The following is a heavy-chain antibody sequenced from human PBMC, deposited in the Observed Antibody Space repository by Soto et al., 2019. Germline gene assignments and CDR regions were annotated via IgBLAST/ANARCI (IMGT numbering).Heavy chain of an antibody. CDR1: GFTVSSFY. J-gene: IGHJ4*02. Sequence: EVQLVESGGGLVQPGGSLRLSCAASGFTVSSFYMTWVRQAPGKGLQWVAVISSGGSTYYADSVKGRFTISRDNSKNTLYLEMNSLRAEDTAVYYSARDTFGGAYDFLHGGQGTLVTVS. V-gene: IGHV3-66*01. CDR2: ISSGGST. D-gene: IGHD3-3*01. CDR3: ARDTFGGAYDFLH.